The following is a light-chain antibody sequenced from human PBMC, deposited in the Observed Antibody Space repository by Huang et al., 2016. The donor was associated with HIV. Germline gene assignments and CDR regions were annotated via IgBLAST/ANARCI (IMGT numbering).Light chain of an antibody. J-gene: IGKJ1*01. V-gene: IGKV1-39*01. Sequence: DIQMTQSPPSLSASVGDRVTFTCRADPNIAKSLNWYQQKPGKAPKLLIYTASTLESGVPSRFSGSGSGSHFTLNITNLKPEDFATYYCQQSFTVRRTFG. CDR1: PNIAKS. CDR3: QQSFTVRRT. CDR2: TAS.